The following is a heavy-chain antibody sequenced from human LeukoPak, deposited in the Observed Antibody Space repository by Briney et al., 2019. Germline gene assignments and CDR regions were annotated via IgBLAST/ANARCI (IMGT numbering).Heavy chain of an antibody. Sequence: SQTLSLTCAISGDSVSSNSVTWNWIRQSASRGLEWLGRTYYRSTWYNDYAVSVRGRITVNPDISKNQFSLHLNSVTPEDTAVYYCARRLTQYDCFDPWGQGILVTVSS. CDR1: GDSVSSNSVT. D-gene: IGHD2-2*01. CDR3: ARRLTQYDCFDP. CDR2: TYYRSTWYN. V-gene: IGHV6-1*01. J-gene: IGHJ5*02.